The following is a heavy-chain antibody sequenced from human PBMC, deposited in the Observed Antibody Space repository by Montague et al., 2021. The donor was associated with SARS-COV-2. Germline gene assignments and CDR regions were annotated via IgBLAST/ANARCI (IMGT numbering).Heavy chain of an antibody. CDR3: ARDSGACSRTTCYLPYCYGLAA. CDR2: LYYSGST. D-gene: IGHD1-14*01. V-gene: IGHV4-59*01. Sequence: SETLSLTCNVSDDSMGGYYWSWIRQSPGKGLEWIGYLYYSGSTSINPSLRSRVTISADTSKNQFSLKMTSVTTADTAVYYCARDSGACSRTTCYLPYCYGLAAGGQGTSVTVS. CDR1: DDSMGGYY. J-gene: IGHJ6*02.